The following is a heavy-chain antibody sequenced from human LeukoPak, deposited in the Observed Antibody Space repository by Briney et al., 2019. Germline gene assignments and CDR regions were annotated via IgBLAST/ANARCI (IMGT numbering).Heavy chain of an antibody. CDR1: GFTFSNYA. V-gene: IGHV3-23*01. D-gene: IGHD3-16*01. Sequence: PGGSLRDSCTASGFTFSNYAMNWVRQAPGKGLEWVSAISASDGNTYYADSVKGRFTISRDNSKNTLYLQMNSLRGEDTAVYYCATGPPMLDWGQGTLVTVSS. CDR2: ISASDGNT. CDR3: ATGPPMLD. J-gene: IGHJ4*02.